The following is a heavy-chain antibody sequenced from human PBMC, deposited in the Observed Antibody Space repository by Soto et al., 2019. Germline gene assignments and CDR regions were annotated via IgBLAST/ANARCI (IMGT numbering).Heavy chain of an antibody. V-gene: IGHV4-59*01. CDR3: ARAPFCPNGVCPDGLAV. J-gene: IGHJ6*02. CDR1: GGSISSYY. D-gene: IGHD2-8*01. CDR2: IYYSGST. Sequence: SETLSLTCTVSGGSISSYYWSWIRQPPGKGLEWIGYIYYSGSTNYNPSLKSRVTISVDTSKNQFSLKLSSVTAAATAVYYCARAPFCPNGVCPDGLAVWGQGTTLTVSS.